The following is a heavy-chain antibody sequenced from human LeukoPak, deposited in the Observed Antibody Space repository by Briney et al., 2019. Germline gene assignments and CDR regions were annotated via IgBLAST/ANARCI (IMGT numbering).Heavy chain of an antibody. J-gene: IGHJ4*02. V-gene: IGHV4-34*01. CDR3: ARGGRIASACTGYFDY. D-gene: IGHD6-13*01. CDR2: INHSGST. CDR1: GGSFSGYY. Sequence: SETLSLTCAVYGGSFSGYYWSWVRQPPGKGLEWIGEINHSGSTNYNPSLKSRVTISVDTSKNQFSLKLSSVTAADTAVYYCARGGRIASACTGYFDYWGQGTLVTVSS.